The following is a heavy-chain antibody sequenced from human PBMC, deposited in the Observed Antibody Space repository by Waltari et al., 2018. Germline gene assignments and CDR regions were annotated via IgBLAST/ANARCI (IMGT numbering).Heavy chain of an antibody. CDR3: ARGPRWGDL. D-gene: IGHD1-26*01. V-gene: IGHV4-34*01. CDR1: GGSFSGYY. J-gene: IGHJ2*01. Sequence: QVQLQQWGAGLLKPSETLSLTCAVTGGSFSGYYWSWIRQPPGKGLEWIGEINHSGSTNYNPALKSRVTISVDTSKNQFSLKLSSVTAADTAVYYCARGPRWGDLWGRGTLVTVSS. CDR2: INHSGST.